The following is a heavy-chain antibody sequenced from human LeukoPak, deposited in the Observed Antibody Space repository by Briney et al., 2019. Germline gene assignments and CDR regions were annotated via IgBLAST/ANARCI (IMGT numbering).Heavy chain of an antibody. CDR2: INPNSGCT. Sequence: ASVKVSFKASGYTFTGYYMHGVRQAPGQGLEWMGWINPNSGCTNYAQKFQGRVPMTRDTSISTAHMELSRLRSDDTAVYYCARDRGRELQPPVGAFDIWGQGTMVTVSS. J-gene: IGHJ3*02. CDR3: ARDRGRELQPPVGAFDI. CDR1: GYTFTGYY. V-gene: IGHV1-2*02. D-gene: IGHD1-26*01.